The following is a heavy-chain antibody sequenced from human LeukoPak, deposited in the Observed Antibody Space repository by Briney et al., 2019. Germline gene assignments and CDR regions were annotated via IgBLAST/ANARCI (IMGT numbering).Heavy chain of an antibody. J-gene: IGHJ4*02. D-gene: IGHD1-26*01. CDR3: ARSAFVGATVYFDY. V-gene: IGHV4-59*01. CDR2: IYYSGST. Sequence: SETLSLTCTVSGGSISSYYWSWIRQPPGKGLEWIGYIYYSGSTNYNPSLKSRVTISVDTSKNQFSLKLGSVTAADTAVYYCARSAFVGATVYFDYWGQGTLVTVSS. CDR1: GGSISSYY.